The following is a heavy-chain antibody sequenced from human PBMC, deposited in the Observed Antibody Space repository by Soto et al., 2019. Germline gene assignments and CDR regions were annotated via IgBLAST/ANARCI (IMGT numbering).Heavy chain of an antibody. CDR2: ISAYNGNT. D-gene: IGHD2-2*01. CDR1: GYTFTSYG. Sequence: ASVKVSCKASGYTFTSYGISWVRQAPGQGLEWMGWISAYNGNTNYAQKLQGRVTMTRDTSTSTVYMELSSLRSEDTAVYYCARDNSIVVVPAAALFVGDAFDIWGQGTMVTVSS. V-gene: IGHV1-18*01. J-gene: IGHJ3*02. CDR3: ARDNSIVVVPAAALFVGDAFDI.